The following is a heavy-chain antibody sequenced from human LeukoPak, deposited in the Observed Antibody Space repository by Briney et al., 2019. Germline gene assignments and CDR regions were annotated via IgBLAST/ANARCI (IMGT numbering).Heavy chain of an antibody. V-gene: IGHV3-66*01. J-gene: IGHJ6*02. CDR1: GFTFNKYG. CDR3: ARVKLAYGDYFHGMDV. D-gene: IGHD4-17*01. CDR2: IYSGGST. Sequence: GRSLRLSCVASGFTFNKYGMHWVRQAPGKGLEWVSVIYSGGSTYYADSVKGRFTISRDNSKNTLYLQMNSLRAEDTAVYYCARVKLAYGDYFHGMDVWGQGTTVTVSS.